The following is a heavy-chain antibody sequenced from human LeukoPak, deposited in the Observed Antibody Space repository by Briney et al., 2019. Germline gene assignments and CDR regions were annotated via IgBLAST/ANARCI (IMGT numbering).Heavy chain of an antibody. CDR3: ARGVTYCSGGSCYVRGLYYFDY. CDR2: MNPNSGNT. D-gene: IGHD2-15*01. Sequence: ASVKVSCKASGYTFTSYDINWERQATGQGLEWMGWMNPNSGNTGYAQKFQGRVTMTRNTSISTAYMELSSLRSEDTAVYYCARGVTYCSGGSCYVRGLYYFDYWGQGTLVTVSS. CDR1: GYTFTSYD. V-gene: IGHV1-8*01. J-gene: IGHJ4*02.